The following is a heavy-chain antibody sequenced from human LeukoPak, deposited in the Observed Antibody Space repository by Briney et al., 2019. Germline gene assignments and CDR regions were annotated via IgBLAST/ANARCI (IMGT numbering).Heavy chain of an antibody. D-gene: IGHD1-26*01. CDR3: ARGFQGGGSYDFDY. CDR2: ISAYNGNT. J-gene: IGHJ4*02. CDR1: GYTFTGYY. Sequence: WASVKVSCKASGYTFTGYYMHWVRQAPGQGLEWMGWISAYNGNTNYAQKLQGRVTMTTDTSTSTAYMELRSLRSDDTAVYYCARGFQGGGSYDFDYWGQGTLVTVSS. V-gene: IGHV1-18*04.